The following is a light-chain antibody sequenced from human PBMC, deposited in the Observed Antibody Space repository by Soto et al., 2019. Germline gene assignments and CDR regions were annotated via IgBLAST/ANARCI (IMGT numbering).Light chain of an antibody. Sequence: EIVMTQSPATLSVSPGEGATLSCRASQSVGTSLAWYQQKPGQAPRLLIYETSTRATGIPARFSGSGSGTEFTLTISSLQSEDFAVYYCQQYNNWPPITFGQGTRLEIK. CDR3: QQYNNWPPIT. J-gene: IGKJ5*01. CDR1: QSVGTS. V-gene: IGKV3-15*01. CDR2: ETS.